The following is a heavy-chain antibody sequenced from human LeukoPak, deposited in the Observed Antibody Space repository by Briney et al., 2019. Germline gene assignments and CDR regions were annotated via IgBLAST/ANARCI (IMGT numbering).Heavy chain of an antibody. CDR2: IYNSENT. Sequence: PSETLSLTCAVSGASISSGGYSWSWIRQPPGKGLEWIGYIYNSENTHYNPSLKSRLTISVDTSKNHFSLKLSSVTAADTAIYYCARDRLQLQSWGQGTLVTVSS. CDR3: ARDRLQLQS. V-gene: IGHV4-30-4*07. D-gene: IGHD5-24*01. CDR1: GASISSGGYS. J-gene: IGHJ5*02.